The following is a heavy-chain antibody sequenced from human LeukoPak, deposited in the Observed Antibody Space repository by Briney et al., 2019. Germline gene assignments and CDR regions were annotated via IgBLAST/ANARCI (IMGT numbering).Heavy chain of an antibody. Sequence: GGSLRLSCAASGFTFTDYTMNWVRQAPGKGLEWVAIISYDGTNKYYADSVRGRFTISRDNSKNTLYLQMNSLRAEDTAVYYCARDFGWLSGFDNWGQGTLVTVSP. CDR2: ISYDGTNK. CDR3: ARDFGWLSGFDN. D-gene: IGHD3-9*01. V-gene: IGHV3-30-3*01. J-gene: IGHJ4*02. CDR1: GFTFTDYT.